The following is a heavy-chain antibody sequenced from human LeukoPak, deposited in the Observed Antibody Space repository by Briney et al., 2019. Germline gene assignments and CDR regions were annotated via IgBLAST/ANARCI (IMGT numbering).Heavy chain of an antibody. V-gene: IGHV3-9*01. CDR2: INWNSGSV. J-gene: IGHJ6*02. Sequence: GGSLRLSCVASGFTFDDHGMHWVRQAQGKGLEWVSSINWNSGSVAYADSMKGRFTVSRDNARNSLYLQMNSLRVEDTALYYCAKDMGIGSAVPTYYYGVDVWGQGTTVTVSS. CDR3: AKDMGIGSAVPTYYYGVDV. D-gene: IGHD2-21*01. CDR1: GFTFDDHG.